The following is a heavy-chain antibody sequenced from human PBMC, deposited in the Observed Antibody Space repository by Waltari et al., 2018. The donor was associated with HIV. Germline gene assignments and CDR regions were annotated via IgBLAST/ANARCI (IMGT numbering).Heavy chain of an antibody. Sequence: QVQLVQFGAVVKKPGASVKASCKTSGYTFSDNYIHWMRQAPGQGPEWMGWINPNSGGTNYAQRFQDRVTLTRDTHISTVFMDLSRLASDDTAVYYCARVPQGRLGELSTYYFDYWGQGSLVIVSS. CDR3: ARVPQGRLGELSTYYFDY. D-gene: IGHD3-16*01. V-gene: IGHV1-2*02. CDR2: INPNSGGT. CDR1: GYTFSDNY. J-gene: IGHJ4*02.